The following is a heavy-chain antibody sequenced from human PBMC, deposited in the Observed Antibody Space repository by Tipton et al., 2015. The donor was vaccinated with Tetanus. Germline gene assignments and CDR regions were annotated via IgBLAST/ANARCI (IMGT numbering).Heavy chain of an antibody. D-gene: IGHD2-21*02. V-gene: IGHV3-21*01. Sequence: SLRLSCAASGFTFSSYPMSWVRQAPGKGLEWVSSISSSSRYIYYADSVKGRFTISRDNAKNSLYLQMISLRAEDTAVYSCARGMAEASNCGGDCSSDYWGQGTLVTVSS. CDR1: GFTFSSYP. CDR2: ISSSSRYI. J-gene: IGHJ4*02. CDR3: ARGMAEASNCGGDCSSDY.